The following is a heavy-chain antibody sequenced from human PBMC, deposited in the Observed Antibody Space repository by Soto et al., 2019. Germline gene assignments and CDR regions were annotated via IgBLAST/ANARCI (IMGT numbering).Heavy chain of an antibody. J-gene: IGHJ3*02. CDR1: GYTFTSYY. CDR2: INPSGGST. D-gene: IGHD6-13*01. CDR3: ARGIAAAVHRGAFDT. Sequence: QVQLVQSGAEVKKPGASVKVSCKASGYTFTSYYMHWVRQAPGQGLEWMGIINPSGGSTSYAQKFQGRVTMTRDTSTSTVYMELSSLRSEDTAVYYCARGIAAAVHRGAFDTWGQGTMVTVSS. V-gene: IGHV1-46*03.